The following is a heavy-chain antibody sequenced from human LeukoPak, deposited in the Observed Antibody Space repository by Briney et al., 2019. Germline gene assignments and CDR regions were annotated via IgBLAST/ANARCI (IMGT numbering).Heavy chain of an antibody. CDR1: GGSISSSNW. J-gene: IGHJ3*02. V-gene: IGHV4-4*02. D-gene: IGHD3-10*01. Sequence: SETLSLTCAVSGGSISSSNWWSWVRQPPGKGLEWIGEIYHSGSTNYNPSLKSRVTISVDKSKNQFSLKLSSVTAADTAVYYCARDRSPYGSGSYYNSDAFDIWGQGTMVTVSS. CDR3: ARDRSPYGSGSYYNSDAFDI. CDR2: IYHSGST.